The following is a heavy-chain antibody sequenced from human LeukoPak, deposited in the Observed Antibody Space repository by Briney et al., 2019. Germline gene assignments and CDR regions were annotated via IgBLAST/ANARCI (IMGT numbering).Heavy chain of an antibody. Sequence: GESLKISCKGSGYSFTNYWIGWVRQMPGKGLEWMGIIYPGDSDTRYSPSFQGQVTISADKSISTAYLQWSSLKASDTAMYYCARSYDRSDYFSYFDYWGQGTLVTVSS. V-gene: IGHV5-51*01. CDR3: ARSYDRSDYFSYFDY. J-gene: IGHJ4*02. CDR1: GYSFTNYW. CDR2: IYPGDSDT. D-gene: IGHD3-22*01.